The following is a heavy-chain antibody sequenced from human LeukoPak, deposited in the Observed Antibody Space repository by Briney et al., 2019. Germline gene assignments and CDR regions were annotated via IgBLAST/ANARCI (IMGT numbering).Heavy chain of an antibody. V-gene: IGHV3-48*01. CDR3: ARGKLHCTNGVCSDWFDP. J-gene: IGHJ5*02. D-gene: IGHD2-8*01. Sequence: GGSLRLSCAASGFTFSSYSMNWVRQAPGKGLEWVSYISSSSSTIYYADSVKGRFTISRDNSKNTLYLQMNSLRAEDTAVYYCARGKLHCTNGVCSDWFDPWGQGTLVTVSS. CDR2: ISSSSSTI. CDR1: GFTFSSYS.